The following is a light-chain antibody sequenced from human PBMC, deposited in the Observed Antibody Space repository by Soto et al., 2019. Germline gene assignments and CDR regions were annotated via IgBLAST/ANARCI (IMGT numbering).Light chain of an antibody. J-gene: IGKJ2*01. CDR1: QSINRH. Sequence: EIVLTQSPATLSLSPGERATLSCRASQSINRHLAWYRQKPGQAPRLLIYDASNRATGIPARFSGSGSGTDFTLTISSLEPEDFGVYYCQQYGSSLVTFGQGTKLEIK. CDR2: DAS. V-gene: IGKV3-11*01. CDR3: QQYGSSLVT.